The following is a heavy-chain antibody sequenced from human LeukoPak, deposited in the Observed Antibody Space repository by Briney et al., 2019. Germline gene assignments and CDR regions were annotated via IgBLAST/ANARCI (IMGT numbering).Heavy chain of an antibody. J-gene: IGHJ4*02. V-gene: IGHV1-18*01. CDR1: GYTFTSNA. CDR2: ISAYNGNT. Sequence: ASVKVSCKASGYTFTSNAISWVRQAPGQGLEWMGWISAYNGNTNYAQKLQGRVTMTTDTSTSTAYMGLRSLRSDDTAVYYCARDRVYTSSWYGLPDYWGQGTLVTVSS. CDR3: ARDRVYTSSWYGLPDY. D-gene: IGHD6-13*01.